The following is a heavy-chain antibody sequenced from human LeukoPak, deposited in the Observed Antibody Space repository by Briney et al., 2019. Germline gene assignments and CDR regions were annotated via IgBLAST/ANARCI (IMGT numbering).Heavy chain of an antibody. J-gene: IGHJ4*02. D-gene: IGHD3-10*01. CDR2: IRSKAYGGTT. CDR3: TRDPFGDYSDY. CDR1: GFTFGDYA. Sequence: GGSLRLSCTASGFTFGDYALSWVRQAPGKGLEWVGFIRSKAYGGTTEYAASVKGRFLISRDDSKSIAYLQMSSLKTEDTAVYYCTRDPFGDYSDYWGQGTLVTVSS. V-gene: IGHV3-49*04.